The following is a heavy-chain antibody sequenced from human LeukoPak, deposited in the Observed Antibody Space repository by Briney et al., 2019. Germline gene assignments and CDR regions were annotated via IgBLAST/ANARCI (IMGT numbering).Heavy chain of an antibody. Sequence: SETLSLTCTVSGGSISSYSWSWIRQPPGKGLEWIGYIYYSGSTNYNPALKSRVTISIDKSKNQFSLDLSSVTAPGTAVYYCARGARGYSYGWGQGTLVSVPS. J-gene: IGHJ4*02. CDR1: GGSISSYS. CDR2: IYYSGST. D-gene: IGHD5-18*01. CDR3: ARGARGYSYG. V-gene: IGHV4-59*01.